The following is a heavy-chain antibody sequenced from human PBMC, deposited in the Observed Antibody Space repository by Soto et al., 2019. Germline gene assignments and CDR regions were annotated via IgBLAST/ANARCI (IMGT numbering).Heavy chain of an antibody. J-gene: IGHJ4*02. D-gene: IGHD6-13*01. CDR2: TIYRSKWYN. CDR3: TRGELEYSSTNPFDY. Sequence: WTWIRQSPSRGLEWLGRTIYRSKWYNDYAVSVKSRISINPDTSKNQFSLQLNSVTPEDTAVYYCTRGELEYSSTNPFDYWGQGTLVTVSS. V-gene: IGHV6-1*01.